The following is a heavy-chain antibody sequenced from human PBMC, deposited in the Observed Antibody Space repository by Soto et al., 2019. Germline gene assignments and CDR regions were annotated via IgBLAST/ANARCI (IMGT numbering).Heavy chain of an antibody. V-gene: IGHV3-49*03. CDR2: IRSKAYGGTT. Sequence: PGGSLRLSCTASGFTFGDYAMSWFRQAPGKGLEWVGFIRSKAYGGTTEYAASVKGRFTISRDDSKSIAYLQMNSLKTEDTAVYYCTLSSSWPKRTFDYWGQGTLVTVSS. D-gene: IGHD6-13*01. CDR1: GFTFGDYA. CDR3: TLSSSWPKRTFDY. J-gene: IGHJ4*02.